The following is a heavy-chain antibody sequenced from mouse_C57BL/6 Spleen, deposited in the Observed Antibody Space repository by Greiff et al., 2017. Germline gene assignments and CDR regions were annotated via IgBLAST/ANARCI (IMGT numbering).Heavy chain of an antibody. J-gene: IGHJ2*01. CDR2: IDPDTGGT. V-gene: IGHV1-15*01. Sequence: QVQLQQSGAELVRPGASVTLSCKASGYTFTGYGMHWVKQTPVHGLEWIGGIDPDTGGTAYNQKFKGKAILTADKSSSTAYMDLRSLTSEDSAVYSCRRGVLLFCWGQAPTLTVAT. D-gene: IGHD1-1*01. CDR3: RRGVLLFC. CDR1: GYTFTGYG.